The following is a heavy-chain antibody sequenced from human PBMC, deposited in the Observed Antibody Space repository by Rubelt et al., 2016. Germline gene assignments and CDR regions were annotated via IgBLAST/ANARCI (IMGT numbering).Heavy chain of an antibody. D-gene: IGHD3-3*01. V-gene: IGHV4-34*01. J-gene: IGHJ5*02. CDR3: ARVAPFWSGYPNWFDP. CDR2: INHSGST. CDR1: GGSFSGYY. Sequence: QVQLQQWGAGLLKPSETLSLTCAVYGGSFSGYYWSWIRQPPGKGLEWIGEINHSGSTNYNPSLKSRVTISVDTSKNQFSLKRSSVTAADTAVYYCARVAPFWSGYPNWFDPWGQGTLVTVSS.